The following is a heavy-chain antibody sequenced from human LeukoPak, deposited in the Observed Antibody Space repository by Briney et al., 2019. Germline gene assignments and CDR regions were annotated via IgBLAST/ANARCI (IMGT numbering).Heavy chain of an antibody. CDR2: FYYSGST. CDR3: ARGRHLFDY. V-gene: IGHV4-59*01. Sequence: PSETLSLTCSVSGVSISNFYWSWIRQPPGKGLEWIGYFYYSGSTFYNPSLKSRVTISVDTSKNQFSLNLSSMTAADTALYYCARGRHLFDYWGQGTLVSVSS. CDR1: GVSISNFY. J-gene: IGHJ4*02.